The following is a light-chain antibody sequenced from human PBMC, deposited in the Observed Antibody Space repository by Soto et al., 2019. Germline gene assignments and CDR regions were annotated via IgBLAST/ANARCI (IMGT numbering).Light chain of an antibody. CDR2: GAS. CDR1: QSVSSN. J-gene: IGKJ1*01. Sequence: EIVMTQSPATLSVSPGERVTLSCRASQSVSSNLAWYQQKPGQGPRLLIYGASTRATGIPARFSGSGSGTEFTLTISSQQSEDFAVYYCQQNDDWHRTFGQGTKVEI. V-gene: IGKV3D-15*01. CDR3: QQNDDWHRT.